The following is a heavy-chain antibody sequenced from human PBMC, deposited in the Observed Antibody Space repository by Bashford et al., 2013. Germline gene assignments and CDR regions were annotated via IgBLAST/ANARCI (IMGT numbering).Heavy chain of an antibody. CDR1: DTPSSTT. CDR3: ATDQWLVPSS. CDR2: IHPKSRWH. Sequence: SVKVSCKTSDTPSSTTIYTGCDSPGQGLEWMGWIHPKSRWHKLCPNFQGRVTMTRDTSISTAYMDLSRLRSDDTAIYYCATDQWLVPSSWGQGTRVTVSS. V-gene: IGHV1-2*02. D-gene: IGHD6-19*01. J-gene: IGHJ5*02.